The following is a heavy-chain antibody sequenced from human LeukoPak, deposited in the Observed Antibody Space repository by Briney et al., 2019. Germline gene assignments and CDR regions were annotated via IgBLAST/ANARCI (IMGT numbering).Heavy chain of an antibody. CDR3: ARNRRDGYKNDAFDI. J-gene: IGHJ3*02. CDR1: GFTDRSNY. CDR2: IYSGGST. Sequence: PGGSLRLSCAPSGFTDRSNYMNWLVQAPGKGLQWVSVIYSGGSTYYSDSLKGRFTITRDNSKNTLYLQMNSLRAEATAVYYCARNRRDGYKNDAFDIWGQGTMVTVSS. D-gene: IGHD5-24*01. V-gene: IGHV3-66*01.